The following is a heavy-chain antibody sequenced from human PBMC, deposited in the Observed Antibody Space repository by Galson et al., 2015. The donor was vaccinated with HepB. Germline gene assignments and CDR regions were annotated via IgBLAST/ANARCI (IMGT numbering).Heavy chain of an antibody. CDR3: ARDLYDYGDPRRGFDY. D-gene: IGHD4-17*01. V-gene: IGHV3-48*04. J-gene: IGHJ4*02. CDR2: ISSSSSTI. CDR1: GFTFSSYS. Sequence: SLRLSCAASGFTFSSYSMNWVRQAPGKGLEWVSYISSSSSTIYYADSVKGRFTISRDNAKNSLYLQMNSLRAEDTAVYYCARDLYDYGDPRRGFDYWGQGTLVTVSS.